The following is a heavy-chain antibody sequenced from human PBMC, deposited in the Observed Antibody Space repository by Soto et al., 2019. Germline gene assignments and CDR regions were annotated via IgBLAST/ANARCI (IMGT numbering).Heavy chain of an antibody. V-gene: IGHV1-18*01. J-gene: IGHJ4*02. CDR2: ISTYNGNT. CDR1: GYSFTTSG. Sequence: ASVKVSCKASGYSFTTSGITWVRQAPGQGLEWMGWISTYNGNTNYAQKLQDRVTLTTDTSTSTAYMELRSLRSDDTAVYYCARRLYGDYDYWCQGTLVTVSS. CDR3: ARRLYGDYDY. D-gene: IGHD4-17*01.